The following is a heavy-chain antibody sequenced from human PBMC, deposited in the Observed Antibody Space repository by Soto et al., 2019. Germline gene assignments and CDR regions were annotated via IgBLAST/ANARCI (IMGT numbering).Heavy chain of an antibody. CDR3: ASVSWNYGGYGMDV. CDR1: GYTFTGYY. Sequence: ASVKVSCKASGYTFTGYYMHWVRQAPGQGLEWMGWINPNSGGTNYAQKFQGWVTMTRDTSISTAYMELSRLRSDDTAVYYCASVSWNYGGYGMDVWGQGTTVTVSS. V-gene: IGHV1-2*04. J-gene: IGHJ6*02. CDR2: INPNSGGT. D-gene: IGHD1-7*01.